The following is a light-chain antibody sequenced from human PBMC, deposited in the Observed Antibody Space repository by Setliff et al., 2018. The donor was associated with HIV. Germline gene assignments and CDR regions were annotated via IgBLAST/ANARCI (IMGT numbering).Light chain of an antibody. J-gene: IGLJ1*01. CDR1: SSDVGGYNY. V-gene: IGLV2-14*01. Sequence: SALTQPASVSGSPGQSITISCTGTSSDVGGYNYASWYQQHPGKAPKLMIYEVSNRPSGVSNRFSGSKSGNTASLTISGLQAEDEADYYCSSYASSSTLYVLGTGTKVTVL. CDR2: EVS. CDR3: SSYASSSTLYV.